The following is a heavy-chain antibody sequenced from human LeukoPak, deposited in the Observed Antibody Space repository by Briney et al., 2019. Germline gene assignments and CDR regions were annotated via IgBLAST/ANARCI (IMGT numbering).Heavy chain of an antibody. CDR1: GFTLSSYG. D-gene: IGHD3-16*02. J-gene: IGHJ3*02. V-gene: IGHV3-33*08. CDR3: ARVGVGVIGGTFDI. CDR2: IWYDGSNQ. Sequence: QPGRSLRLSCAASGFTLSSYGMHWVRQAPGKGLEWVAVIWYDGSNQYYADSVKGRFTISRDNSKNTLYLQMNSLRDEDTAVYYCARVGVGVIGGTFDIWGQGTMVTVSS.